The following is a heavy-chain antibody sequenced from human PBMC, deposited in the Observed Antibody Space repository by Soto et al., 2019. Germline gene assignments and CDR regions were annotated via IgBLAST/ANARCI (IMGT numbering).Heavy chain of an antibody. CDR3: ARDTRGYGMDV. CDR1: GFDFSDYY. J-gene: IGHJ6*02. Sequence: GGSLRLSCAASGFDFSDYYMSWSRLAPGKGLEWISYISDSGSPLYYADSVKGRFSISRDNARKSVYLQMNNLRADDTALYFCARDTRGYGMDVWGQGTTVTVSS. V-gene: IGHV3-11*01. CDR2: ISDSGSPL. D-gene: IGHD3-10*01.